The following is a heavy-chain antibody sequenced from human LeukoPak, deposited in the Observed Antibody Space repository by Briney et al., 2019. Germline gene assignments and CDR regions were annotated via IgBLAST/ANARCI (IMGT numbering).Heavy chain of an antibody. Sequence: PGGSLRLSCAASGFTFDNYAMNRVRQVPGKGLEWISLISWNSGTIGYADSVKGRFTISRDNANNFLYLQMNSLRAEDTALYYCARAYKDRSLAGKKEFFQHWGQGTLVTVSS. D-gene: IGHD6-19*01. CDR1: GFTFDNYA. J-gene: IGHJ1*01. CDR3: ARAYKDRSLAGKKEFFQH. CDR2: ISWNSGTI. V-gene: IGHV3-9*01.